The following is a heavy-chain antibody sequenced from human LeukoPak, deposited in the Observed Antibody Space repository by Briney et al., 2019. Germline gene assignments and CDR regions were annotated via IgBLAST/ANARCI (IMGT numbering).Heavy chain of an antibody. CDR1: GGTFSSYA. D-gene: IGHD6-13*01. J-gene: IGHJ6*04. CDR2: IIPIFGTA. Sequence: ASVKVSCKASGGTFSSYAISWVRQAPGQGLEWMGGIIPIFGTANYAQKFQGRVTITADKSTSTAYMELSSLRSEDTAVYYCVRDLEQQLVRPDYYYRMDVWGKGTTVTVSS. V-gene: IGHV1-69*06. CDR3: VRDLEQQLVRPDYYYRMDV.